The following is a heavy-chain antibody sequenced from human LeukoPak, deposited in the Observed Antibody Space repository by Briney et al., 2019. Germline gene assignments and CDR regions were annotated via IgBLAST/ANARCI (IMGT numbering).Heavy chain of an antibody. V-gene: IGHV1-8*03. J-gene: IGHJ4*02. Sequence: ASVKVSCKASGYTFTSYDINWVRQATGQGLEWMGWMNPNSGNTGYAQKFQGRVTITRNTSISTAYMELSSLRSEDTAVYYCARVGCYDYVWGSYRYLDYWGQGTLVTVSS. CDR2: MNPNSGNT. D-gene: IGHD3-16*02. CDR3: ARVGCYDYVWGSYRYLDY. CDR1: GYTFTSYD.